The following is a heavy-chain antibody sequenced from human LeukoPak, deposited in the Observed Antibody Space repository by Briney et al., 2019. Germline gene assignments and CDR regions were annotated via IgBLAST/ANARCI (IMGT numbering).Heavy chain of an antibody. D-gene: IGHD3-3*01. CDR1: GGSFSGYY. J-gene: IGHJ4*02. CDR3: ARRRFLEWLLSTXXXQFDY. Sequence: SETLSLTCAVYGGSFSGYYWSWIRQPPGKGLEWIGEINHSGSTNYNSSLKSRVTISVDTSKNQFSLKLSSVTAADTAVYYCARRRFLEWLLSTXXXQFDYWGQGTLVTVSS. V-gene: IGHV4-34*01. CDR2: INHSGST.